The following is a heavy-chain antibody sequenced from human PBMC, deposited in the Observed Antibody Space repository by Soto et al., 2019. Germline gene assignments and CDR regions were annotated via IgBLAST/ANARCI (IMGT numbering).Heavy chain of an antibody. J-gene: IGHJ4*02. CDR2: VSGYNRHT. Sequence: QVQLVQSGVEVKMPGASVKLACKASGYTFTNYGLTWVRKVPGQGLEWIGWVSGYNRHTNYAQKFEDRLIMTTDTSTSTAFMELRSLRPDDTGIYFCARERQGEPLIYWGQGNLVNVSP. D-gene: IGHD3-16*01. CDR3: ARERQGEPLIY. V-gene: IGHV1-18*01. CDR1: GYTFTNYG.